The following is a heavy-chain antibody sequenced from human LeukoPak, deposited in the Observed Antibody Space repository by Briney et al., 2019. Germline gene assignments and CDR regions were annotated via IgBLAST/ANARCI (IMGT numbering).Heavy chain of an antibody. CDR2: ISGSGGST. Sequence: GGSLRLSCAASGFTFSSYAMSWVRQAPGKGLEWVSAISGSGGSTFYADSVKGRFTISRDNSKNTLYLQMNSLRAEDTAVYYCAKGLQRTPYYYYGMDVWGQGTTVTVSS. CDR3: AKGLQRTPYYYYGMDV. J-gene: IGHJ6*02. CDR1: GFTFSSYA. D-gene: IGHD2-2*01. V-gene: IGHV3-23*01.